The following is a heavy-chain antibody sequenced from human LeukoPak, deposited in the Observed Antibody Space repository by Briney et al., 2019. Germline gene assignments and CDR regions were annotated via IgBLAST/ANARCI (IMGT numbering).Heavy chain of an antibody. V-gene: IGHV3-73*01. D-gene: IGHD4-23*01. Sequence: GGSLRLSCAASGFTFSGSAMPWVRQASGKGLEWVGRIRSKANSYATAYAASVKGRFTISRDDSKNTAYLQMNSLKTEDTAVYYCTRLPTPLYYYYYMDVWGKGTTVTVSS. CDR2: IRSKANSYAT. CDR1: GFTFSGSA. CDR3: TRLPTPLYYYYYMDV. J-gene: IGHJ6*03.